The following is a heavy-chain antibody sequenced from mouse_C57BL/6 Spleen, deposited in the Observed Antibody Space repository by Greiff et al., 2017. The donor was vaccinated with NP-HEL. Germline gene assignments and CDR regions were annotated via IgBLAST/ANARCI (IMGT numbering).Heavy chain of an antibody. CDR3: ARREDYDYDEFAY. CDR2: IYPGDGDT. J-gene: IGHJ3*01. V-gene: IGHV1-82*01. CDR1: GYAFSSSW. Sequence: VQLQQSGPELVKPGASVKISCKASGYAFSSSWMNWVKQRPGKGLEWIGRIYPGDGDTNYNGKFKGKATLTADKSSSTAYMQLSSLTSEDSAVYCCARREDYDYDEFAYWGQGTLVTVSA. D-gene: IGHD2-4*01.